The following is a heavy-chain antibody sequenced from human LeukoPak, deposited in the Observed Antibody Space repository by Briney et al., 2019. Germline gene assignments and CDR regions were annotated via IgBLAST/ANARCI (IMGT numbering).Heavy chain of an antibody. CDR2: IYTSGST. V-gene: IGHV4-4*07. CDR3: VGGYGDYPDYYYMDV. CDR1: GGSISSYY. Sequence: SETLSLTCTVSGGSISSYYWSWIRQPAGKGLEWIGRIYTSGSTNYNPSLKSRVTMSVDTSKNQFSLKLSSVTAADTAVYYCVGGYGDYPDYYYMDVWGKGTTVTVSS. D-gene: IGHD4-17*01. J-gene: IGHJ6*03.